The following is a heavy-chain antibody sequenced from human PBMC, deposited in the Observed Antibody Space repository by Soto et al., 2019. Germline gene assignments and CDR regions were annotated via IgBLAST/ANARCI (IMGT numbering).Heavy chain of an antibody. D-gene: IGHD6-6*01. CDR1: GGSISSANYY. CDR3: ATYGGRSSGENWFDP. Sequence: QVQLQESGPGLVKPSQTLSLTCTVSGGSISSANYYWSWIRQPPGKGLEWIGYIYYSGSTYYNPAPTSRVTFSLDTSQNQFSLRLSSVTAADTAAHYCATYGGRSSGENWFDPWGQGTLVTVSS. V-gene: IGHV4-31*03. J-gene: IGHJ5*02. CDR2: IYYSGST.